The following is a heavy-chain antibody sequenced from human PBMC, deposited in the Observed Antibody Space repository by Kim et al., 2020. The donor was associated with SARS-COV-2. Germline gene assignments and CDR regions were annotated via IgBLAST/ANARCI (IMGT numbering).Heavy chain of an antibody. V-gene: IGHV3-23*01. Sequence: GGSLRLSCAASGFTFSSYAMSWVRQAPGKGLEWVSAISGSGGSTYYADSVKGRFTISRDNSKNTLYLQMNSLRAEDTAVYYCAKEAVAGTRAHWYFDLWGRGTLVTVSS. CDR3: AKEAVAGTRAHWYFDL. CDR1: GFTFSSYA. CDR2: ISGSGGST. J-gene: IGHJ2*01. D-gene: IGHD6-19*01.